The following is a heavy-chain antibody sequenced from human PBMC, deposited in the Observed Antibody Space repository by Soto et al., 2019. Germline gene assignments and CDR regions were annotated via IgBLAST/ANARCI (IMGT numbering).Heavy chain of an antibody. CDR1: GGSISSGGYY. D-gene: IGHD6-13*01. J-gene: IGHJ6*02. Sequence: SETLSLTCTVSGGSISSGGYYWSWIRQHPGKGLEWIGYIYYSGSTYYNPSLKSRVTISVDTSKNQFSLKLSSVTAADTAVYYCARDTYSSSWYGSYGMDVWGQGTTVTVSS. V-gene: IGHV4-31*03. CDR2: IYYSGST. CDR3: ARDTYSSSWYGSYGMDV.